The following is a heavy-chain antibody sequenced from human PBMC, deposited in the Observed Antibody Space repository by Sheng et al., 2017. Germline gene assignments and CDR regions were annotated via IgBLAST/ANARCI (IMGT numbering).Heavy chain of an antibody. V-gene: IGHV1-2*02. CDR2: INPKSGDT. CDR1: GYIFIDYY. Sequence: HVQLVQAEGEVKKPGASVKVSCKASGYIFIDYYMHWVRQAPGQGLEYMGWINPKSGDTKYAQKFQGRVTMTGDTSTSTAYMELRRLRYDDTAVYYCASDQGYWGQGNSGHR. J-gene: IGHJ4*02. CDR3: ASDQGY.